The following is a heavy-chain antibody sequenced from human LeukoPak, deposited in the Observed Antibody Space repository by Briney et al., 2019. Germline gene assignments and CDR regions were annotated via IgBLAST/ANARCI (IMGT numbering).Heavy chain of an antibody. J-gene: IGHJ5*02. Sequence: ASVKVSCKASGYTFTSYGISWVRQAPGQGLEWMGWISAYNGNTNYAQKLQGRVTMTTDTSTSTAYMELRSLRSDDTAVYYCARDPSRIVGPTAWFDPWGQGTLVTVSS. CDR1: GYTFTSYG. CDR3: ARDPSRIVGPTAWFDP. D-gene: IGHD1-26*01. CDR2: ISAYNGNT. V-gene: IGHV1-18*01.